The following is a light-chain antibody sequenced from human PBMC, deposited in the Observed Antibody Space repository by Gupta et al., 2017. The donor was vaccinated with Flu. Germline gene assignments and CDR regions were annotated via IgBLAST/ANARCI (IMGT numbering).Light chain of an antibody. CDR2: GAS. Sequence: EIVMTQSPATLSVSPGERATLSCRASQSVSSNLAWYQQKPGQAPRLLIYGASTRATGIPARFSGSGSGTAFTLIISSLQSEDFAVYYCQQYNNWPPITFGPGTKVDIK. CDR1: QSVSSN. V-gene: IGKV3-15*01. CDR3: QQYNNWPPIT. J-gene: IGKJ3*01.